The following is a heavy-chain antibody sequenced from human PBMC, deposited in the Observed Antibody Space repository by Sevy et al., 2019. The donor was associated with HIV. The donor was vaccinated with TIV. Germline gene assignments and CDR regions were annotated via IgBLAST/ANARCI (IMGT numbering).Heavy chain of an antibody. J-gene: IGHJ4*02. Sequence: GESLKISCKGSGYSFTSYWIGWVRQMPGKGLEWMGIIYPGDSDTRYSPSFQGQVTISADKSISTAYLQWSSLKASDTARYYCARHGEYYYGSGSYYNSRYYFDYWGQGTLVTVSS. CDR3: ARHGEYYYGSGSYYNSRYYFDY. CDR2: IYPGDSDT. V-gene: IGHV5-51*01. CDR1: GYSFTSYW. D-gene: IGHD3-10*01.